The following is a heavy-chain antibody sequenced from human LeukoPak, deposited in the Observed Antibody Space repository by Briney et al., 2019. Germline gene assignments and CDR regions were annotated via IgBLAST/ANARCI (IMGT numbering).Heavy chain of an antibody. Sequence: ASVKVSCKTSGYTFTNYGISWVRQAPGLGLEWMGWISAYNGNTNYAQKVQGRVTMTTDTSTSTAYMELRSLRFDDTAVYYCARDQSVRLLQTSSTYFKHVFAIWGQGSMVTVCS. CDR1: GYTFTNYG. J-gene: IGHJ3*02. D-gene: IGHD6-13*01. CDR3: ARDQSVRLLQTSSTYFKHVFAI. CDR2: ISAYNGNT. V-gene: IGHV1-18*01.